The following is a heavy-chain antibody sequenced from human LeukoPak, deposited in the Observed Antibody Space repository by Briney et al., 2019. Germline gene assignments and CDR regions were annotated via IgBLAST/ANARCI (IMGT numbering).Heavy chain of an antibody. CDR3: ARDLTYYDFRSGYPLAVF. J-gene: IGHJ4*02. CDR2: INPNSGGT. CDR1: GYTFTGYY. Sequence: GASVKVSCKASGYTFTGYYMHWVRQAPGQGLEWMGWINPNSGGTNYAQKFQGRVTMTRDTSISTAYMELSRLRSDDTAVYYCARDLTYYDFRSGYPLAVFWGQGTLVTVSS. V-gene: IGHV1-2*02. D-gene: IGHD3-3*01.